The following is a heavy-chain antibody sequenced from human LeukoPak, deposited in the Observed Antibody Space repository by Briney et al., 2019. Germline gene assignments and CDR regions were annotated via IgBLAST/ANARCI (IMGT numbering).Heavy chain of an antibody. V-gene: IGHV1-69*13. J-gene: IGHJ4*02. D-gene: IGHD6-13*01. CDR2: IIPIFGTA. CDR3: VLETGIAAAGPDY. CDR1: GGTFSSYA. Sequence: SVKVSCKASGGTFSSYAISWVRQAPGQGLEWMGGIIPIFGTANYAQKFRGRVTITADESTSTAYMELSSLRSEDTAVYYCVLETGIAAAGPDYWGQGTLVTVSS.